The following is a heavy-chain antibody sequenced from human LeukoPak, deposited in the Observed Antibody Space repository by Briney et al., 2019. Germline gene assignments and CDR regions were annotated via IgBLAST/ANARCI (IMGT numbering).Heavy chain of an antibody. D-gene: IGHD6-13*01. CDR3: AKDRSSSARED. CDR2: ISGYNGNT. CDR1: GFTFTSYG. J-gene: IGHJ4*02. V-gene: IGHV1-18*01. Sequence: GASVKVSCKTSGFTFTSYGVSWVRQAPGQGLEWVGWISGYNGNTNYAQKFRGRLTMTIDTSTTTVYMELRSLRSDDTAVYYCAKDRSSSAREDWGQGTLVTVSS.